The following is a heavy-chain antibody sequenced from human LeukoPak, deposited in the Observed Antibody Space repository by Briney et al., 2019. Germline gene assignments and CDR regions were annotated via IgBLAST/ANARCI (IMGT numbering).Heavy chain of an antibody. CDR1: GFTFSIYG. J-gene: IGHJ4*02. D-gene: IGHD3-10*01. CDR3: ARASGPFDY. V-gene: IGHV3-33*01. CDR2: IWNDGSSK. Sequence: PGRSLRLSCAASGFTFSIYGMHWVRQAPGKGLEWVAVIWNDGSSKYYADSVKGRFTISRDNSKNTLYLQMNSLRAEDTAVYSCARASGPFDYWGQGTLVTVSS.